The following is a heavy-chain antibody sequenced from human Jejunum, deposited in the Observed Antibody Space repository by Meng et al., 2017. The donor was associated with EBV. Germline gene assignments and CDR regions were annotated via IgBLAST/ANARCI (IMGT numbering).Heavy chain of an antibody. D-gene: IGHD3-3*01. Sequence: QVQVVQAGAEVKKPGDSVKFSCKASGFTFTNYDINWVRQASGQGLEWMGWMNPSNGKTGYAQKFQGRVTMTRDASTSTAYMELSSLRSDDTAVYFCARGAQPIDLWGQGTLVTVSS. CDR3: ARGAQPIDL. CDR1: GFTFTNYD. CDR2: MNPSNGKT. J-gene: IGHJ5*02. V-gene: IGHV1-8*01.